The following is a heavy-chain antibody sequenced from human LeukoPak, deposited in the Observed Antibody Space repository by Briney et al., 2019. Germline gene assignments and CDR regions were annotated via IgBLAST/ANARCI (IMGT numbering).Heavy chain of an antibody. CDR2: ISSDGDNG. CDR1: GFTFNSYA. V-gene: IGHV3-30*04. CDR3: ATPGSTSSVLYYFDY. Sequence: GRSLRLSCAASGFTFNSYAMHWVRQAPGKGLEWVALISSDGDNGYYADSVKGRFTISRDNSKNTLYLQMNSLRPEDTAVYYCATPGSTSSVLYYFDYWGQGTLVTVSS. J-gene: IGHJ4*02. D-gene: IGHD1-1*01.